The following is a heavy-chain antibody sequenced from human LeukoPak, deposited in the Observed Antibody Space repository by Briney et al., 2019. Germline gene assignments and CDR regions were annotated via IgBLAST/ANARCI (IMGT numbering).Heavy chain of an antibody. CDR1: GGSIRSYY. Sequence: PSETLSLTCTVSGGSIRSYYWSWIRQPPGKGLEWIGEINHSGSTNYNPSLKSRVTISVDTSKNQFSLKLSSVTAADTAVYYCARVLRGATFGYWGQGTLVTVSS. CDR2: INHSGST. D-gene: IGHD2/OR15-2a*01. V-gene: IGHV4-34*01. CDR3: ARVLRGATFGY. J-gene: IGHJ4*02.